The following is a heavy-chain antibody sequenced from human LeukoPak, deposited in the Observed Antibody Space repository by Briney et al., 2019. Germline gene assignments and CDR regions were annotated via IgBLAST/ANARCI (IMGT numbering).Heavy chain of an antibody. CDR2: ISYDGSNK. Sequence: GGSLRLSCAASGFTFSSYGMLWVRQAPGKGLEWVAVISYDGSNKYYADSVKGRFTISRDNSKNTLYLQMSSLRAEDTAVYYCAKDLDASFDYWGQGTLVTVSS. CDR1: GFTFSSYG. CDR3: AKDLDASFDY. V-gene: IGHV3-30*18. D-gene: IGHD1-1*01. J-gene: IGHJ4*02.